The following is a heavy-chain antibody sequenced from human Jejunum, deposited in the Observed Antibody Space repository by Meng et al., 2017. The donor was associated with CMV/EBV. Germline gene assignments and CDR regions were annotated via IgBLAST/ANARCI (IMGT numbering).Heavy chain of an antibody. CDR2: IGPVGDT. J-gene: IGHJ3*02. D-gene: IGHD3-16*01. CDR1: GSAFTTSP. V-gene: IGHV3-13*01. CDR3: ARDGGLGAFDI. Sequence: CAASGSAFTTSPMHWVRQSTGKGLEWVSGIGPVGDTSYPDSVKGRFTISREHAKNSLYLQMNSLRAGDTAVYYCARDGGLGAFDIWGQGTRVTVSS.